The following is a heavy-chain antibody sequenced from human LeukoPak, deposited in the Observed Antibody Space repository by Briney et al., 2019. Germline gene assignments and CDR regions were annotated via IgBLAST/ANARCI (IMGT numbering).Heavy chain of an antibody. CDR3: ATEWNSGSYYDNNWFDP. V-gene: IGHV1-24*01. Sequence: ASVKASFKVSGYTLTELSMHWVRQAPGKGLEWMGGFDPEDGETIYAQKFQGRVTMTEDTSTDTAYMDLSSLRSEDTAVYYCATEWNSGSYYDNNWFDPWGQGTLVTVSS. CDR2: FDPEDGET. J-gene: IGHJ5*02. D-gene: IGHD1-26*01. CDR1: GYTLTELS.